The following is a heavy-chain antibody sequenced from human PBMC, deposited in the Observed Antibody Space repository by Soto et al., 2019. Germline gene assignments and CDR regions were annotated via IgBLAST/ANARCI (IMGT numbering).Heavy chain of an antibody. CDR3: VRGHIRRTPLSFDP. Sequence: QVQLVQSGAEVKKPGSSVKVSCTASGGTFSSYAISWVRQAPGQGPEWMGGIMPIFGTANYAQKFQGRVTITADDSTSTAYMELSSLRSEDTAVYYCVRGHIRRTPLSFDPWGEGTLVTVSS. D-gene: IGHD2-21*01. V-gene: IGHV1-69*01. CDR1: GGTFSSYA. CDR2: IMPIFGTA. J-gene: IGHJ5*02.